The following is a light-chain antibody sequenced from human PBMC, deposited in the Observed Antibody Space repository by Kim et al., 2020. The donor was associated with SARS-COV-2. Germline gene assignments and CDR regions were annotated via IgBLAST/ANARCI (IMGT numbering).Light chain of an antibody. CDR2: DNN. J-gene: IGLJ2*01. Sequence: GQKVTISCSGDSSNVGTNYLSWYQQLPGTAPKLLIYDNNERPSGIPDRFSGSKSGTSATLGITGLQTGDEADYYCGTWDSSLTAVVFGGGTQLTVL. CDR3: GTWDSSLTAVV. CDR1: SSNVGTNY. V-gene: IGLV1-51*01.